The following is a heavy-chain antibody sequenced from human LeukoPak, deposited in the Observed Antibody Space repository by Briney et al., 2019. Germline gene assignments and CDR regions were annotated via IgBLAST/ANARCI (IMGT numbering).Heavy chain of an antibody. CDR1: DDSITMYY. CDR2: VYHTGST. D-gene: IGHD1-1*01. V-gene: IGHV4-59*01. Sequence: SETLSLTCSVSDDSITMYYWSWVRQPPGKGLEWIGYVYHTGSTNFNPSLSGRVSISRETTNNLFSLRLRSVTAADTAVYFCARGRVSSSTWYSTYYYYFYMDVWGKGTTVTVSS. J-gene: IGHJ6*03. CDR3: ARGRVSSSTWYSTYYYYFYMDV.